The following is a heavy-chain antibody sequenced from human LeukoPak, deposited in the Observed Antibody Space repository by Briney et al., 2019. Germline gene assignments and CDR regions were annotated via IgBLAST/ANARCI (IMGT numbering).Heavy chain of an antibody. J-gene: IGHJ4*02. Sequence: SETLSLTCTVSGGSISSSSYYWGWIRQPPGKGLEWIGSIYHSGSTYYNPSLKSRVTISVDTSKNQFSLKLSSVTAADTAVYYCARGYCSSTSCYDFDHWGQGTLVTVSS. CDR2: IYHSGST. CDR3: ARGYCSSTSCYDFDH. CDR1: GGSISSSSYY. V-gene: IGHV4-39*07. D-gene: IGHD2-2*01.